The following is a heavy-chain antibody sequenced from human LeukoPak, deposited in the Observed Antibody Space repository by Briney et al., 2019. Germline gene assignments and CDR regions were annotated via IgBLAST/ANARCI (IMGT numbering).Heavy chain of an antibody. CDR3: ARDKIVGATQFDY. V-gene: IGHV3-7*01. J-gene: IGHJ4*02. CDR1: GFTFSSYS. D-gene: IGHD1-26*01. CDR2: IKQDGSEK. Sequence: GGSLRLSCAASGFTFSSYSMSWVRQAPGKGLEWVANIKQDGSEKYYVDSVKGRFTISRDNAKNSLYLQINSLRAEDTAVYYCARDKIVGATQFDYWGQGTLVTVSS.